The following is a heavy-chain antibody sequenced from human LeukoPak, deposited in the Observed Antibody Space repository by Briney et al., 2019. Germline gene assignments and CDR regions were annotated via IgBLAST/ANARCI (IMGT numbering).Heavy chain of an antibody. Sequence: GGSLRLSCAASGFTFSSYAMSWVRQAPGKGLEWVSAISGSGSSTYYADSVKGRFTISRDNSKKTLYLQMNSLRAEDTTVYYCARDRDSSGWFDYWGQGTLVTVSS. V-gene: IGHV3-23*01. CDR1: GFTFSSYA. D-gene: IGHD6-19*01. CDR3: ARDRDSSGWFDY. CDR2: ISGSGSST. J-gene: IGHJ4*02.